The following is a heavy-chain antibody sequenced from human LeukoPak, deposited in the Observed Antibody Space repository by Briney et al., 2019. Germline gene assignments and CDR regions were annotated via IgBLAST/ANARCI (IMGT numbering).Heavy chain of an antibody. CDR3: ASRGGIESAAGDY. D-gene: IGHD6-13*01. J-gene: IGHJ4*02. Sequence: GESLKISCKGSGYRFTSYWIGWVRQLPGKGLEWMGIIYPGDSDTRYSPSFQDQVTISADKSISTAYLQWSSLKASDTAMYYCASRGGIESAAGDYWGQGTLVTVSS. V-gene: IGHV5-51*01. CDR2: IYPGDSDT. CDR1: GYRFTSYW.